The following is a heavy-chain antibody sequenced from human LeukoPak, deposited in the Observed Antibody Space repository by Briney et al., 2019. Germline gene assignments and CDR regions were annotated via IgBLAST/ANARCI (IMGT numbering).Heavy chain of an antibody. J-gene: IGHJ4*02. V-gene: IGHV4-59*01. D-gene: IGHD3-22*01. CDR2: FYNSGSS. Sequence: SETLSLTCSVSGVSISSFYWTWIRQVPGKGLEWIGYFYNSGSSDYNPSLKSRATFSEDTSKNHFSLSLSAVTAADTAVYYCASPGPYYSETSGYLVFWGQGILVTVSS. CDR3: ASPGPYYSETSGYLVF. CDR1: GVSISSFY.